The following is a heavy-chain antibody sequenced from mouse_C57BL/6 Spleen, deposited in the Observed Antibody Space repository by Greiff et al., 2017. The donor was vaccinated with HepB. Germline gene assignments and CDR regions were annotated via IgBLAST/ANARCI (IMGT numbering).Heavy chain of an antibody. J-gene: IGHJ3*01. CDR2: ISSGSSTI. V-gene: IGHV5-17*01. D-gene: IGHD6-1*01. Sequence: EVKVEESGGGLVKPGGSLKLSCAASGFTFSDYGMHWVRQAPEKGLEWVAYISSGSSTIYYADTVKGRFTISRDNAKNTLFLQMTSLRSEDTAMYYCARGGRKPSWFAYWGQGTLVTVSA. CDR3: ARGGRKPSWFAY. CDR1: GFTFSDYG.